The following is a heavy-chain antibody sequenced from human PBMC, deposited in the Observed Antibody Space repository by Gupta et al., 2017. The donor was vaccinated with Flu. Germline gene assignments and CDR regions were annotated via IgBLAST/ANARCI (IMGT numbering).Heavy chain of an antibody. CDR1: GGSISSYY. D-gene: IGHD6-19*01. J-gene: IGHJ6*02. Sequence: QVQLQESGPGLVKPSETLSLTCTVSGGSISSYYWSWIRQPPGKRLEWIGYIYYSGSTNYNPSLKSRVTISVDTSKNQFSLKLSSVTAADTAVYYCARLLQTSHSGWYRGRYYYGMDVWGQGTTVTVSS. CDR3: ARLLQTSHSGWYRGRYYYGMDV. V-gene: IGHV4-59*08. CDR2: IYYSGST.